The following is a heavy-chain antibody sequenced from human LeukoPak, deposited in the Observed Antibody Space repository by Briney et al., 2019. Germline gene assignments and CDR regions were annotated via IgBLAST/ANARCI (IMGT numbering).Heavy chain of an antibody. J-gene: IGHJ4*02. V-gene: IGHV3-7*01. CDR2: INPDGTQS. Sequence: GGSLRLSCGASGFIFSTSWMTWVRQAPGKGLEWVATINPDGTQSDSVDSVKGRFTISRDNAKNSLYLQMNSRRAEDTAVYYCARDLSDYYDSSGYYPDYWGQGTLVTVSS. CDR3: ARDLSDYYDSSGYYPDY. D-gene: IGHD3-22*01. CDR1: GFIFSTSW.